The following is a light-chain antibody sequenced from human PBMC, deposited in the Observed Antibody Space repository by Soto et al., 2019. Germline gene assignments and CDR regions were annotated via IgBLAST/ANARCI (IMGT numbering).Light chain of an antibody. J-gene: IGLJ7*01. CDR2: DVS. CDR1: SSDIGTYNY. CDR3: SSYTTSSTLV. Sequence: QSALTQPASVSGSPGQSITISCTGTSSDIGTYNYVSWYQQNPGKVPKLMIYDVSNRPSGVSNRFSGSKSGNTASLTISGLQAEDEADYYCSSYTTSSTLVFGGGTQLTVL. V-gene: IGLV2-14*03.